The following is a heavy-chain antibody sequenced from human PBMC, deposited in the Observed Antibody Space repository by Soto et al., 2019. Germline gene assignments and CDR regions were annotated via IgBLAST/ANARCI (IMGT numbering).Heavy chain of an antibody. V-gene: IGHV4-31*03. J-gene: IGHJ5*02. CDR3: ASEITIFGVVPFVWFDP. CDR2: IYYSGST. CDR1: GGSISSGGYY. Sequence: SETLTLTCTVTGGSISSGGYYWSWIRQHPGKGLEWIGYIYYSGSTYYNPSLKSRVTISVDTSKNQFSLKLSSVTAADTYVYYCASEITIFGVVPFVWFDPWGQGTLGTVSS. D-gene: IGHD3-3*01.